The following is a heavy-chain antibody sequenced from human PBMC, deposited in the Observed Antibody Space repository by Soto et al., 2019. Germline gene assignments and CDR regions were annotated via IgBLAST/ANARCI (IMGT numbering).Heavy chain of an antibody. CDR3: ARDAGYSDGPFDY. J-gene: IGHJ4*02. Sequence: GGSLRLSCAASGFTFSSYSMNWVRQAPVNGLEFGSYISSIISTVYYADSVKGRFSISRCSAKNSLYLQVNSLRDECTAVYYFARDAGYSDGPFDYWGQGILVTVSS. V-gene: IGHV3-48*02. CDR1: GFTFSSYS. D-gene: IGHD5-18*01. CDR2: ISSIISTV.